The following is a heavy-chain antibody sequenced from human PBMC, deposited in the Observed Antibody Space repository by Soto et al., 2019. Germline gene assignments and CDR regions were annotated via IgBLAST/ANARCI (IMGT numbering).Heavy chain of an antibody. CDR2: FNSNARNK. Sequence: PGGSLRLSCSASVFTFSNSAMHLVRQTPGRGLQYIAFFNSNARNKFYGDSVKGRFTVSRENSKNTLFLQMNSLRAEDTAVYYCYCSGTIYYGMDVWGQGTTVTVSS. CDR1: VFTFSNSA. V-gene: IGHV3-64*04. CDR3: YCSGTIYYGMDV. J-gene: IGHJ6*02. D-gene: IGHD2-15*01.